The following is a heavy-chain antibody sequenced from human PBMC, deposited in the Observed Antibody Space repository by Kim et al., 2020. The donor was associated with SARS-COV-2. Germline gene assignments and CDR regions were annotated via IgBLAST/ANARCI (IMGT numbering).Heavy chain of an antibody. J-gene: IGHJ4*02. V-gene: IGHV3-30*18. CDR3: AKNRDYYDSSGYAEPLDY. D-gene: IGHD3-22*01. CDR1: GFTFSSYG. CDR2: ISYDGSNK. Sequence: GGSLRLSCAASGFTFSSYGMHWVRQAPGKGLEWVAVISYDGSNKYYADSVKGRFTISRDNSKNTLYLQMNSLRAEDTAVYYCAKNRDYYDSSGYAEPLDYWGQGTLVTVSS.